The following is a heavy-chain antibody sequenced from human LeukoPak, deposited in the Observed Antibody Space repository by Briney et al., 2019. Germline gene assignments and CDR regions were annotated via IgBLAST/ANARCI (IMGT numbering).Heavy chain of an antibody. CDR2: IYYSGST. CDR3: ARRGAQGYCSGGSCYTFDY. CDR1: GGSISSGGYY. D-gene: IGHD2-15*01. J-gene: IGHJ4*02. V-gene: IGHV4-39*01. Sequence: SETLSLTCSVSGGSISSGGYYWGWIRQPPGKGLEWIGSIYYSGSTYYNPSLKSRVTISVDTSKNQFSLKLSSVTAADTAVYYCARRGAQGYCSGGSCYTFDYWGQGTLVTVSS.